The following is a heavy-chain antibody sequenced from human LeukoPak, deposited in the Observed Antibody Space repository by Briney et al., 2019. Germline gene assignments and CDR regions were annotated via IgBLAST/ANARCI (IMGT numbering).Heavy chain of an antibody. Sequence: PSETLSLTCTVSGGSISSSRYYWGWIRQPPGTGLEWIGSIYYSGSTYYNPSLKSRVTISVDTSKNQFSLKLSSVTAADTAVYYCAREGPQYYDFSPWGQGTLVTVSS. CDR1: GGSISSSRYY. V-gene: IGHV4-39*07. CDR2: IYYSGST. D-gene: IGHD3-3*01. J-gene: IGHJ5*02. CDR3: AREGPQYYDFSP.